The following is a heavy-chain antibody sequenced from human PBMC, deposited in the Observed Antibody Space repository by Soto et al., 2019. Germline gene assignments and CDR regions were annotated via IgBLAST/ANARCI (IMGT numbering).Heavy chain of an antibody. CDR2: ISYDGSNQ. V-gene: IGHV3-30*18. Sequence: GGSLRLSCAASGFTVNIYGMHWVRQAPDKGLEWVALISYDGSNQYYADSVKGRFTISRDNSKNTLFLQMNSLRADDTAVYYCAKDQDLGHGYSDSRGQGTTVTVSS. CDR1: GFTVNIYG. CDR3: AKDQDLGHGYSDS. D-gene: IGHD3-3*01. J-gene: IGHJ4*02.